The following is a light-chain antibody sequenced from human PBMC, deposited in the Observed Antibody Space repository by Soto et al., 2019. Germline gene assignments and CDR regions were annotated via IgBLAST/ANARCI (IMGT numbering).Light chain of an antibody. CDR1: QDISTY. CDR2: GAS. J-gene: IGKJ5*01. Sequence: RLTQSPSSLSASVGDTVTISCRASQDISTYLAWYQQKPGKAPTLLIFGASSLHNGVPPRFAGSGSGSEFTLTINRLQPDDFATYFCQHYTLYSAPFG. CDR3: QHYTLYSAP. V-gene: IGKV1-5*01.